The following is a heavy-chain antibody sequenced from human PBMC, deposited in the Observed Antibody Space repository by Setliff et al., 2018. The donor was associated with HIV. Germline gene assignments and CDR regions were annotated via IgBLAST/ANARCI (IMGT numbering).Heavy chain of an antibody. J-gene: IGHJ4*02. CDR3: VRSPGSFISTDSTEAGDY. CDR1: GYMFIAYG. Sequence: ASVKVSCKTSGYMFIAYGMSWVRRAPGQGLEWMGWIGPYNGRTEYAQEFQGRVTLTRDTSMTTAYMELRSLRSDDTAVYYCVRSPGSFISTDSTEAGDYWGQGTLVTVSS. V-gene: IGHV1-18*01. CDR2: IGPYNGRT. D-gene: IGHD3-22*01.